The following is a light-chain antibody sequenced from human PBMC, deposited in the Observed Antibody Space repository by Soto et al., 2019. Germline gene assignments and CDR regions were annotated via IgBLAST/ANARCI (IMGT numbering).Light chain of an antibody. CDR1: QSLLYIDGYNY. V-gene: IGKV2-28*01. Sequence: DIVMTQSPLSLPVTPGEPASISCTSSQSLLYIDGYNYLDWYLQKPGQPPQLLIYSASNRASGVPDRFRSSGSGTDFTLKISRVEAEDVGVYFCMQARQTPFTFGPGTKVDIK. J-gene: IGKJ3*01. CDR2: SAS. CDR3: MQARQTPFT.